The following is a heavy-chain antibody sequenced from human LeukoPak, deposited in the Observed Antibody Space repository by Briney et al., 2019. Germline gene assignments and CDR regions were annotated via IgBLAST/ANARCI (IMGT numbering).Heavy chain of an antibody. CDR1: GFSFSNYG. D-gene: IGHD1-7*01. CDR3: AKGLRHNWDYSVDY. Sequence: GGSLRLSCEASGFSFSNYGMRWVRQAPGKGLEWVAGIRNDGSNRNYGDSVKGRFTVSRDNSKNTLYLQMNSLRAEDTAVYYCAKGLRHNWDYSVDYWGQGTLVTVS. CDR2: IRNDGSNR. J-gene: IGHJ4*02. V-gene: IGHV3-33*03.